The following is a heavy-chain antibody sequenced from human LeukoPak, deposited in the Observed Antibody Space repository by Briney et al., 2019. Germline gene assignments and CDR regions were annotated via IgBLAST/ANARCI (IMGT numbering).Heavy chain of an antibody. CDR2: IGGTQSNI. J-gene: IGHJ4*02. CDR3: ARDRDYAFDS. CDR1: GFTFSIYS. V-gene: IGHV3-48*02. Sequence: GGSLRLSCAASGFTFSIYSMNWVRQAPGKGLEWVSYIGGTQSNIYYADSVKGRFTISRDDAKNSLYLQMNSLRDEDTAVYYCARDRDYAFDSWGQGTLVTVSS. D-gene: IGHD4-17*01.